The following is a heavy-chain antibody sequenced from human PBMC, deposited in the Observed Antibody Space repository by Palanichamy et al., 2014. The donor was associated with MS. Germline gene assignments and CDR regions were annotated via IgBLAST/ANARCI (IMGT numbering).Heavy chain of an antibody. CDR1: GFTFSNYD. V-gene: IGHV3-48*03. J-gene: IGHJ4*02. Sequence: ELNLVESGGDLVQPGGSLRLACEASGFTFSNYDMNWVRQAPGKGLEWVAYISNSAGAKYYADSVKGRFTISRDSAKNSLYLQMNSLRVEDTAVYHCARDGPGKGPDFWGQGTLVTVSS. CDR2: ISNSAGAK. CDR3: ARDGPGKGPDF. D-gene: IGHD1-14*01.